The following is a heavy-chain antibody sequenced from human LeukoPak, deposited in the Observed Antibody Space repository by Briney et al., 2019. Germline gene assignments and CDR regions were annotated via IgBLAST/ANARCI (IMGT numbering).Heavy chain of an antibody. CDR2: ISAYNGNT. D-gene: IGHD6-13*01. Sequence: GASVKVSCKASGYTFTSYGISWVRQAPGQGLEWMGWISAYNGNTDYAQKLQGRVTMTTDTSTSTAYMELRSLRSDDTAVYYCARDGIAAAGTNYYYYYYMDVWGKGTTVTVSS. CDR1: GYTFTSYG. CDR3: ARDGIAAAGTNYYYYYYMDV. V-gene: IGHV1-18*01. J-gene: IGHJ6*03.